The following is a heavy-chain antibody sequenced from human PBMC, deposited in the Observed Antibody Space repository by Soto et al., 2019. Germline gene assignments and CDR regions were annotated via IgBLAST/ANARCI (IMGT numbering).Heavy chain of an antibody. CDR2: MFSTGSS. CDR3: ASRYYLLSAGYRYYVSFYFDN. Sequence: SETLSLTCAVSGASISNTSYFWGWIRQPPGKGLEWVGKMFSTGSSTYNPSLKGRVTFSVDTSKNHFSLRLFSMTASDTAVYFCASRYYLLSAGYRYYVSFYFDNWGPGTQVTVSS. J-gene: IGHJ4*01. D-gene: IGHD3-9*01. CDR1: GASISNTSYF. V-gene: IGHV4-39*02.